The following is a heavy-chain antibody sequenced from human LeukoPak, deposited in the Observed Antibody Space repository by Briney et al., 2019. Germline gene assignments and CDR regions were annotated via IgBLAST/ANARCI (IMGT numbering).Heavy chain of an antibody. J-gene: IGHJ4*02. Sequence: SETLSLTCAVYGGSFSAYYWTWIRQPPGKGLEWIGEIKQSENTNYNPSLKSRVTISIDPSKNQIPLKLNSVTAADTAVYFCAREGLRNAYNPLGYWGQGTLVTVSS. D-gene: IGHD5-24*01. CDR1: GGSFSAYY. V-gene: IGHV4-34*01. CDR3: AREGLRNAYNPLGY. CDR2: IKQSENT.